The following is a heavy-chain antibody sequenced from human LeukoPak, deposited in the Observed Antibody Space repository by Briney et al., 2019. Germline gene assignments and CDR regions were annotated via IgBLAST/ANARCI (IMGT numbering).Heavy chain of an antibody. CDR3: ARGGDWFDP. Sequence: ASVKVSCKASGYTFTSYDINWVRQATGQGLEWMGWMNPNSGNTNYAQKLQGRVTMTTDTSTSTAYMELRSLRSDDTAVYYCARGGDWFDPWGQGTLVTVSS. V-gene: IGHV1-8*01. CDR1: GYTFTSYD. J-gene: IGHJ5*02. CDR2: MNPNSGNT.